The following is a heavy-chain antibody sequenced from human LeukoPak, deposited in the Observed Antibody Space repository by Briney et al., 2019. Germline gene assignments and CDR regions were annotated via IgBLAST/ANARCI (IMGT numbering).Heavy chain of an antibody. Sequence: PGGPLRLSCAASGFTLRNYAMNWVRQAPGRGLEWVSDISPGGSTNYADSVKGRFTVSRDNYKNTLYLQMDSLRAEDTAVYYCAKRSGAGGPFDYWGQGILVTVSS. CDR1: GFTLRNYA. V-gene: IGHV3-23*01. CDR2: ISPGGST. CDR3: AKRSGAGGPFDY. J-gene: IGHJ4*02. D-gene: IGHD2-8*02.